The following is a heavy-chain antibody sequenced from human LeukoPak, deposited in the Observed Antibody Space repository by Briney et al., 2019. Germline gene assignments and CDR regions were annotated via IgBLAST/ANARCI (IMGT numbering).Heavy chain of an antibody. V-gene: IGHV4-38-2*02. CDR1: GYSISSGYY. CDR3: ARDGPNRITIFEVVIIPKSWFDP. J-gene: IGHJ5*02. CDR2: IYHSGST. Sequence: PSETLSLTCTVSGYSISSGYYWGWIRQPPGKGLEWIGSIYHSGSTYYNPSLKSRVTISIDTSKNQFSLKLSSVTAADTAGYYCARDGPNRITIFEVVIIPKSWFDPWGQGTLVTVSS. D-gene: IGHD3-3*01.